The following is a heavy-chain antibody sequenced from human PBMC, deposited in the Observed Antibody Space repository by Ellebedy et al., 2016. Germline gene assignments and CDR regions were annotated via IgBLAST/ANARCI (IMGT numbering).Heavy chain of an antibody. J-gene: IGHJ4*02. V-gene: IGHV1-3*01. CDR2: INAGNGNT. D-gene: IGHD1-26*01. CDR1: GYTFTSYA. CDR3: ARDRRATNYFDY. Sequence: ASVKVSCKASGYTFTSYAMHWVRQAPGQRLEWMGWINAGNGNTKYSQKFQGRVTITRDTSASTAYMELSSLRSEDTAVYYCARDRRATNYFDYWGQGTLVTVSS.